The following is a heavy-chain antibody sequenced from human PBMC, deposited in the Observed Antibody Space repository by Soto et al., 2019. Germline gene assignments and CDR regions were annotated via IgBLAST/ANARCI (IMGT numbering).Heavy chain of an antibody. CDR3: ARVGGSYYGSGSGIYFDY. V-gene: IGHV4-30-2*01. D-gene: IGHD3-10*01. Sequence: PSETLSLTCAVSGGSISSGGYSWSWIRQPPGKGLEWIGYIYHSGSTYYNPSLKSRVTISVDRSKNQFPLKLSSVTAADTAVYYCARVGGSYYGSGSGIYFDYWGQGTLVTVSS. J-gene: IGHJ4*02. CDR1: GGSISSGGYS. CDR2: IYHSGST.